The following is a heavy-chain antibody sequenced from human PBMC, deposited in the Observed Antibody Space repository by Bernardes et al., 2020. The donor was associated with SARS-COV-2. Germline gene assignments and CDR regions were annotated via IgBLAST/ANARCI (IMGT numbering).Heavy chain of an antibody. V-gene: IGHV3-48*01. CDR3: ASLVPGAGIDY. Sequence: GGSLRLSCEASGLIFSSYTMNWVRQAPGKGLEWVSHIGTSTKTIYYADSVKGRFTISRDNAKNSLYLQMNSLRAEDTAIYYCASLVPGAGIDYWGQGALVTVSS. CDR1: GLIFSSYT. D-gene: IGHD2-2*01. J-gene: IGHJ4*02. CDR2: IGTSTKTI.